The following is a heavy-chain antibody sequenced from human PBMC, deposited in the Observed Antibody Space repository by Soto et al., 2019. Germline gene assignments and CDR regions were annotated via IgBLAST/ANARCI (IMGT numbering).Heavy chain of an antibody. CDR1: GFSFSSYG. CDR2: IWNDGSNE. J-gene: IGHJ4*02. CDR3: AKKVNSGPGSQYFDS. Sequence: GGSLRLSCKASGFSFSSYGMHWIRQAPGKGLEWLAIIWNDGSNEYYADSVKGRFTISRDNSKNTLFLQMNSLRAEDTAIYYCAKKVNSGPGSQYFDSWGQGTLVTVSS. V-gene: IGHV3-33*03. D-gene: IGHD3-10*01.